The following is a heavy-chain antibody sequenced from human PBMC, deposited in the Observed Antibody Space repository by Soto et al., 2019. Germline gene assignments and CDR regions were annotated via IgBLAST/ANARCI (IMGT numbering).Heavy chain of an antibody. Sequence: PSETLSLTCTVSGGSISPYYWTWVRQPPGKGQEWIGYIYYGGTTSYNPSLMSRVTISLETSKSQISLRLSSMTAAATAIYYCARYPATTVPTYRLFDYWGQGTLVTVSS. V-gene: IGHV4-59*08. CDR3: ARYPATTVPTYRLFDY. CDR2: IYYGGTT. CDR1: GGSISPYY. J-gene: IGHJ4*02. D-gene: IGHD4-17*01.